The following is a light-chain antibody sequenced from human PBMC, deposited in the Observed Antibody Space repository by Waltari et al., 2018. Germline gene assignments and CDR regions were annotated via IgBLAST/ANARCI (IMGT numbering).Light chain of an antibody. J-gene: IGLJ3*02. CDR3: SSYTSSGTWV. CDR1: TSDIGGTYKY. Sequence: QSALTQPASVSGSPGQSITISCTGTTSDIGGTYKYVSWYQQHPGKAPKLIISDVSNRPSGVSNRFSGSRSGNTASLTIPGLQAEDEADYHCSSYTSSGTWVVGGGTKLTVL. V-gene: IGLV2-14*03. CDR2: DVS.